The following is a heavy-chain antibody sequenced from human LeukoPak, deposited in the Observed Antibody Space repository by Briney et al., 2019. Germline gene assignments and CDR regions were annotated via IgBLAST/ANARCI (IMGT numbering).Heavy chain of an antibody. V-gene: IGHV3-11*05. CDR3: ARGGEAVFDY. D-gene: IGHD5-12*01. Sequence: GGSLRLSCVASAFTFRDYYMSWIRQAPGKGLEWVSYISSSNSYTKYADSVKGRFTISRDNAKNSLYLQMNSLRAEDTAVYYCARGGEAVFDYWGHGTLVTVSS. CDR2: ISSSNSYT. CDR1: AFTFRDYY. J-gene: IGHJ4*01.